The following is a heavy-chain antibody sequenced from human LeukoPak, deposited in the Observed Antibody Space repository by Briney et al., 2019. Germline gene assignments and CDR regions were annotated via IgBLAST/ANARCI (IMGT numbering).Heavy chain of an antibody. Sequence: GASVKVSCKASGGTFSSYAISWVRQAPGQGREWMGGIIPIFGTANYAQKFQGRVTITADESTSTAYMELSSLRSEDTAVYYCARDKGYYGSGINWFDPWGQGTLVTVSS. CDR2: IIPIFGTA. J-gene: IGHJ5*02. D-gene: IGHD3-10*01. CDR1: GGTFSSYA. V-gene: IGHV1-69*13. CDR3: ARDKGYYGSGINWFDP.